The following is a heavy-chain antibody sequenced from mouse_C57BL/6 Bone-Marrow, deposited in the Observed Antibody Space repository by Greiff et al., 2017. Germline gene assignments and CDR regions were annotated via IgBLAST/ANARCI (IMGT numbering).Heavy chain of an antibody. CDR2: INYDGSST. Sequence: DVKLVESEGGLVQPGSSMKLSCTASGFTFSDYYMAWVRQVPEKGLEWVANINYDGSSTYYMDSLKSRFIISRDNAKNILYLQMSSLKSEDTATYYCERVRYYGSRDYYAMDYWGQGTSVTVSS. CDR3: ERVRYYGSRDYYAMDY. J-gene: IGHJ4*01. V-gene: IGHV5-16*01. D-gene: IGHD1-1*01. CDR1: GFTFSDYY.